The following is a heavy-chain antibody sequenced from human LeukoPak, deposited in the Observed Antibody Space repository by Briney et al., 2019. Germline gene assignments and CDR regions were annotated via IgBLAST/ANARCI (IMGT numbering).Heavy chain of an antibody. J-gene: IGHJ4*02. CDR1: GGSFSGYY. D-gene: IGHD1-26*01. V-gene: IGHV4-34*01. CDR3: ARDALVGATGAPSD. CDR2: INHSGST. Sequence: PSETLSLTCAVYGGSFSGYYWSWIRQPPGKGLEWIGEINHSGSTNYNPSLKSRVTISVDTSKNQFSLKLSSVTAADTAVYYCARDALVGATGAPSDWGQGTLVTVSS.